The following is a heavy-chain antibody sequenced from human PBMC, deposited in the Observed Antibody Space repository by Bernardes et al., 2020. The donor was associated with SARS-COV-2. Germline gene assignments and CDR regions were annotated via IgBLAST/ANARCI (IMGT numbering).Heavy chain of an antibody. Sequence: ASVKVSCKASGYTFTSYGISWVRQAPGQGLEWMGWISAYNGNTNYAQKLQGRVTMTTDTSTSTAYMELRSLRSDDTAVYYCARETFISNSSSWSFERGAGYWGQGTLVTVSS. V-gene: IGHV1-18*01. D-gene: IGHD6-13*01. J-gene: IGHJ4*02. CDR1: GYTFTSYG. CDR3: ARETFISNSSSWSFERGAGY. CDR2: ISAYNGNT.